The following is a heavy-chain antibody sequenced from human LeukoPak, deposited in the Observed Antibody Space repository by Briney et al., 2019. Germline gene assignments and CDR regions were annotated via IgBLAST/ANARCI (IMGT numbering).Heavy chain of an antibody. CDR3: ARAGGYDSSGYDEFDY. Sequence: QAGGSLRLSCAASGFTFSSYWMSWVRQAPGKGLEWVANIKQDGSEKYYVDSVKGRFTISRDNAKNSLYLQMNSLRAEDTAVYYCARAGGYDSSGYDEFDYWGQGTLVTVSS. D-gene: IGHD3-22*01. CDR2: IKQDGSEK. V-gene: IGHV3-7*01. CDR1: GFTFSSYW. J-gene: IGHJ4*02.